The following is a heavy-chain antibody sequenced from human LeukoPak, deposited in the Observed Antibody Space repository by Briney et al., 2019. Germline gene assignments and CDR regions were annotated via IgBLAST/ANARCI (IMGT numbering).Heavy chain of an antibody. V-gene: IGHV1-2*02. CDR3: ATDGIPGATTTLDY. J-gene: IGHJ4*02. D-gene: IGHD1-26*01. CDR1: GYTFTAYY. CDR2: INPNTGDT. Sequence: ASVKVSCKASGYTFTAYYVHWVRQAPGQGLEWIGWINPNTGDTNYAPKFQGRVTMIKDTSTNSAYMELNKLTSDDTAVYYCATDGIPGATTTLDYWGQGTLVTVSS.